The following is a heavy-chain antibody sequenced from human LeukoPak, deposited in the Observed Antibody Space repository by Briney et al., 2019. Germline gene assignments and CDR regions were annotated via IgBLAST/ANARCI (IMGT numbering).Heavy chain of an antibody. D-gene: IGHD2-21*02. CDR3: ARDMAYCGGDCYSRDAFDI. V-gene: IGHV3-21*01. CDR2: ISSSSSYI. J-gene: IGHJ3*02. CDR1: GFTFSSYS. Sequence: NPGGSLRLSCAASGFTFSSYSMNWVRQAPGKGLEWVSSISSSSSYIYYADSVKGRFTISRDNAKNSLYLQMNSLRAEDTAVYYCARDMAYCGGDCYSRDAFDIWGQGTMVTVSS.